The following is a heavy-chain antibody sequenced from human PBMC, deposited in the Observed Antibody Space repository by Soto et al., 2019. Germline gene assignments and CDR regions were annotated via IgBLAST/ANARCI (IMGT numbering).Heavy chain of an antibody. CDR2: IKSKTDGGTT. D-gene: IGHD1-7*01. V-gene: IGHV3-15*07. CDR1: GFTFSNAW. Sequence: PGGSLRLSCAASGFTFSNAWMNWVRQAPGKGLEWVGRIKSKTDGGTTDYAAPVKGRFTISRDDSKNTLCLQMNSLKTEDTAVYYCTTFLDWNYYYYYGMDVWGQGTSVTVSS. CDR3: TTFLDWNYYYYYGMDV. J-gene: IGHJ6*02.